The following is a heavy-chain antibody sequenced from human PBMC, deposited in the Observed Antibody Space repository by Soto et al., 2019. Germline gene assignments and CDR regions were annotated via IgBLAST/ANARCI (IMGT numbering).Heavy chain of an antibody. CDR1: GFTLSSFA. CDR2: TSSDGSKE. J-gene: IGHJ4*02. D-gene: IGHD6-19*01. Sequence: QVQLVESGGGVVQPGKSLRLSCAASGFTLSSFAMHWVRQAPGKGLEWVAVTSSDGSKEYYADSVKVRFTISRDNSKNTLYLQMNSLRADDTAVFYCARAEYTSGWYFMGIDYWGQGTLVTVSS. CDR3: ARAEYTSGWYFMGIDY. V-gene: IGHV3-30*04.